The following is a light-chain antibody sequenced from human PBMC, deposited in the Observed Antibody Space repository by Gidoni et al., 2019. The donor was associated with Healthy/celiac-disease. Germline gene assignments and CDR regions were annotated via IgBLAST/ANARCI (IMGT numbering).Light chain of an antibody. Sequence: DIVMPQSPDSLAGSLGERATINCKSSQRVLYSSYHKNYLAWYQQMPGQPPTLLLYCASTRESGVPDRCSGSGSGTAFTLTTSSLQSEDVAVYYCQQYYSTPPLWTFXQXTKVXIK. CDR1: QRVLYSSYHKNY. V-gene: IGKV4-1*01. J-gene: IGKJ1*01. CDR3: QQYYSTPPLWT. CDR2: CAS.